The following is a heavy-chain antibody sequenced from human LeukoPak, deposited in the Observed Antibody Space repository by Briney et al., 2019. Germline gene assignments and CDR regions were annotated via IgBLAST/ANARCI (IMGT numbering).Heavy chain of an antibody. Sequence: GRSLRLSCAASGFTFCSYAMHGVRQAPGKGLEWVAVISYAGSNKYYADSVKGRFTISRDNSKNTLYLQMNSLRAEDTAVYYCARDSSSWFYYYYGMDVWGQGTTDTVSS. CDR3: ARDSSSWFYYYYGMDV. D-gene: IGHD6-13*01. V-gene: IGHV3-30*04. CDR2: ISYAGSNK. CDR1: GFTFCSYA. J-gene: IGHJ6*02.